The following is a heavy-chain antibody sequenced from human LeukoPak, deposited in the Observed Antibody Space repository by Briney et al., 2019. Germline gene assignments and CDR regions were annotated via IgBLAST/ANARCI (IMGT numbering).Heavy chain of an antibody. J-gene: IGHJ4*02. D-gene: IGHD2-15*01. Sequence: PSETLSLTCAVSGGSISSGGYSWSWIRQPPGKGLEWLGYIYHSGSTYHNPSLKSRVTISVDRSKNQFSLELNSVTAADTAVYYCARGYCSSGTCPSFDYWGQGTLVTVSS. CDR2: IYHSGST. CDR3: ARGYCSSGTCPSFDY. V-gene: IGHV4-30-2*01. CDR1: GGSISSGGYS.